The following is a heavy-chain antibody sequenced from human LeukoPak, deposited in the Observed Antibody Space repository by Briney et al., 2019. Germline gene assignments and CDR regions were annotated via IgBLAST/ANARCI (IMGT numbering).Heavy chain of an antibody. CDR2: ISGSDGST. Sequence: HPGGSLRLSCAASGFTFSSYAMSWVRQAPGKGLEWVSGISGSDGSTYYAGSVKGRFTISRDDSKNTLFLQLTSLRAEDTAVCYCARGVVAATLFDYWGQGTLVTVSS. V-gene: IGHV3-23*01. CDR3: ARGVVAATLFDY. CDR1: GFTFSSYA. J-gene: IGHJ4*02. D-gene: IGHD2-15*01.